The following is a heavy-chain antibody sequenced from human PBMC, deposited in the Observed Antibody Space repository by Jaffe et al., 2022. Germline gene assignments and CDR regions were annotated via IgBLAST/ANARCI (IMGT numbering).Heavy chain of an antibody. CDR3: AKERITMVQGVIITLDY. Sequence: QVQLVESGGGVVQPGRSLRLSCAASGFTFSSYGMHWVRQAPGKGLEWVAVISYDGSNKYYADSVKGRFTISRDNSKNTLYLQMNSLRAEDTAVYYCAKERITMVQGVIITLDYWGQGTLVTVSS. V-gene: IGHV3-30*18. CDR1: GFTFSSYG. J-gene: IGHJ4*02. CDR2: ISYDGSNK. D-gene: IGHD3-10*01.